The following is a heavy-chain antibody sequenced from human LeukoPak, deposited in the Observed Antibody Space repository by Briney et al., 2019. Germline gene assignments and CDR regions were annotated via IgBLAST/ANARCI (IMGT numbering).Heavy chain of an antibody. Sequence: GGSLRLSCAASGFTVSSNYMSWVRQAPGKGLEWVSVIYSGGSTYYADSVKGRFTISRDNSKNTLYLQMNSLRAEDTAVYYCAKSGWYDLAAFDIWGQGTMVTVSS. D-gene: IGHD6-19*01. CDR3: AKSGWYDLAAFDI. CDR2: IYSGGST. J-gene: IGHJ3*02. V-gene: IGHV3-66*01. CDR1: GFTVSSNY.